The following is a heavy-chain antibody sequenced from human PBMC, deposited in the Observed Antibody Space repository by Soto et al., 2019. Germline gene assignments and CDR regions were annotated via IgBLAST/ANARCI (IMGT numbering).Heavy chain of an antibody. Sequence: QVQLQESGPGLVKPSETLSLTCTVSGGSISSYYWSWIRQPPGKGLEWLGYIYYSGRTNYNPSLQSRVTRAVDTSNSQCSLKLSSVTAADTAVYYCAREVVACTLFTSNWFDPWGQGTLVTVSS. D-gene: IGHD6-19*01. CDR2: IYYSGRT. CDR3: AREVVACTLFTSNWFDP. J-gene: IGHJ5*02. CDR1: GGSISSYY. V-gene: IGHV4-59*01.